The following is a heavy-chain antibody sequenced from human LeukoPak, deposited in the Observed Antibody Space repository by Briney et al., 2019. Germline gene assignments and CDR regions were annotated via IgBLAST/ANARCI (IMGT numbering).Heavy chain of an antibody. CDR3: AVLGGGYGDYSLSYAFDI. D-gene: IGHD4-17*01. V-gene: IGHV4-4*07. CDR2: IYTSGST. CDR1: GGSISSYY. Sequence: SETLSLTCTVSGGSISSYYWSWIRQPAGKGLEWIGRIYTSGSTNYNPSLKSRVTMSVDTSKNQFSLKLSSVTAADTAVYYCAVLGGGYGDYSLSYAFDIWGRGTMVTVSS. J-gene: IGHJ3*02.